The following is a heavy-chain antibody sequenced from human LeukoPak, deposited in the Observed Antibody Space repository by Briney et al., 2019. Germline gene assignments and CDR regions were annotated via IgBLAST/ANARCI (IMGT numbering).Heavy chain of an antibody. CDR3: ARVKRYYDFWSGYRGHFDY. CDR1: GYSISTGYY. Sequence: SETLSLTCTVSGYSISTGYYWDWIRQPPGKGLEWIGTFYHGGSTYYNPSLKSRVTISVDTSKNQFSLKLSSVTAADTAVYYCARVKRYYDFWSGYRGHFDYWGQGTLVTVSS. J-gene: IGHJ4*02. CDR2: FYHGGST. V-gene: IGHV4-38-2*02. D-gene: IGHD3-3*01.